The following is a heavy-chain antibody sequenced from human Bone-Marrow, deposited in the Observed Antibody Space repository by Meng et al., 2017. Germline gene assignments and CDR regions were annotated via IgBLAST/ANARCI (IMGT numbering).Heavy chain of an antibody. Sequence: ASVKVSCKASGYTFTSYAMHWVRQAPGQRLEWMGWTNAGNGNTKYSQKFQGRVTITADESTSTAYMELSSLRSEDTAVYYCARDRLRRYFDWLLLDAFDIWGQGTMVTVSS. V-gene: IGHV1-3*01. CDR1: GYTFTSYA. CDR2: TNAGNGNT. D-gene: IGHD3-9*01. J-gene: IGHJ3*02. CDR3: ARDRLRRYFDWLLLDAFDI.